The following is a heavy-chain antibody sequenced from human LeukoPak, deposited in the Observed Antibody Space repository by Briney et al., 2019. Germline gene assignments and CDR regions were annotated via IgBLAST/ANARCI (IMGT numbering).Heavy chain of an antibody. D-gene: IGHD5-18*01. CDR1: GGSISSYY. V-gene: IGHV4-59*05. CDR3: ARHPRYSYGDAFDI. CDR2: IYYSGST. Sequence: PSETLSLTCTVSGGSISSYYWSWIRQPPGKGLEWIGSIYYSGSTYYNPSLKSRVTISVDTSKNQFSLKLSSVTAADTAVYYCARHPRYSYGDAFDIWGQGTMVTVSS. J-gene: IGHJ3*02.